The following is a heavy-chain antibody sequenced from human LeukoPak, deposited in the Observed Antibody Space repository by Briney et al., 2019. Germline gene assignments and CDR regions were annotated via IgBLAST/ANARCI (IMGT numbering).Heavy chain of an antibody. CDR2: ISGSSDNP. Sequence: ASVSVSCKASGYTFSNFGINWVRQAPGQGLEWIAWISGSSDNPNYGQKFQGRFTVTTDSSTSTAYMELRNLRSDDTAVYYCARDGTSTDDYWGQGTLVPVFS. CDR1: GYTFSNFG. V-gene: IGHV1-18*01. J-gene: IGHJ4*02. CDR3: ARDGTSTDDY. D-gene: IGHD1-26*01.